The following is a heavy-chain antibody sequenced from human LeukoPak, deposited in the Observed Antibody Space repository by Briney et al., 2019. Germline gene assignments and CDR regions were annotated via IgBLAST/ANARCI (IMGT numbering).Heavy chain of an antibody. CDR3: ARHVWQQLVYFDY. Sequence: PSETLSLTCTVSGGSISSSSYYWGWIRQPPGQGLEWIGSIYYSGSTYYNPSLKSRVTISVDTSKNQFSLKLSSVTAADTAVYYCARHVWQQLVYFDYWGQGTLVTVSS. CDR1: GGSISSSSYY. J-gene: IGHJ4*02. D-gene: IGHD6-13*01. V-gene: IGHV4-39*01. CDR2: IYYSGST.